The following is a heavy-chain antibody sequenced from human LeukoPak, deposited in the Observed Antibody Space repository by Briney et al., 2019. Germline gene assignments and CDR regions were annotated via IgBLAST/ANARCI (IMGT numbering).Heavy chain of an antibody. J-gene: IGHJ4*02. V-gene: IGHV4-4*07. CDR2: IHASEIT. Sequence: SETLSLTCNVSGGSINVDSYTDYWSWIRQPAGKGLEWIGRIHASEITNYNPSLKSRVTMSVDTSKNQFSLRLSSVTAADKALYYCARTGSYDSNGLDSWGQGTLVTVSS. D-gene: IGHD3-22*01. CDR3: ARTGSYDSNGLDS. CDR1: GGSINVDSYTDY.